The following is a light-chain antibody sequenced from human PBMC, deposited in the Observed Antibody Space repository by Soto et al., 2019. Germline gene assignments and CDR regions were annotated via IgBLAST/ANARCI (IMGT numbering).Light chain of an antibody. CDR1: QSLLSSNGYNY. V-gene: IGKV2-28*01. CDR3: HQYDNRPFT. Sequence: DLVMTQSPLSLLVTPGEPASISCRSTQSLLSSNGYNYVDWYLQKPGQSPQLLIYDASNLERGVPLRFSGSRSGTHFTLTISSLQPEDIGTYYCHQYDNRPFTFGQGTLLEIK. CDR2: DAS. J-gene: IGKJ5*01.